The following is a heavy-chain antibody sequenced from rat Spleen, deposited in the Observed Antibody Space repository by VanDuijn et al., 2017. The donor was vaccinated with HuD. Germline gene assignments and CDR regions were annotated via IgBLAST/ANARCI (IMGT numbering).Heavy chain of an antibody. J-gene: IGHJ2*01. D-gene: IGHD4-3*01. Sequence: EVQLVESGGGLVQPGRSLKLSCAASGFTFSNYYMAWVRQAPTKGLEWVASITNSGGSTYYRDSVKGRFTISRDNAKSTLYLQMDSLRSEDTATYYCTREGNSAIDYWGQGVMVTVSS. V-gene: IGHV5S23*01. CDR1: GFTFSNYY. CDR2: ITNSGGST. CDR3: TREGNSAIDY.